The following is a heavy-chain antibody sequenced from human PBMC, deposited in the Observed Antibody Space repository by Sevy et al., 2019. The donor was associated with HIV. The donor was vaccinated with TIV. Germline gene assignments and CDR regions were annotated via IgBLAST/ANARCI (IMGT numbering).Heavy chain of an antibody. CDR1: GDSFSNYY. J-gene: IGHJ4*02. CDR2: IYHNGST. D-gene: IGHD3-10*01. V-gene: IGHV4-59*01. CDR3: AGGKVLFDY. Sequence: SETLSLTCTVSGDSFSNYYWSWIRQSPGKGLEWIGYIYHNGSTNFNHSLKRRVTISVYTSKNQFSLKLNSVTAADTAVYYCAGGKVLFDYWGQGTLVTVSS.